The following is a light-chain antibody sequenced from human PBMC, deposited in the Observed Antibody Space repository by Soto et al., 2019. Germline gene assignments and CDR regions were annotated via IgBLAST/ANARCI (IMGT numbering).Light chain of an antibody. J-gene: IGLJ1*01. CDR3: VSFAGGTYV. Sequence: QSVPTHPPSASGTPGQQVTISRTRTSSDVGPYIFVSWYPQHPGKGLKLMVYDGNGRPPGDPDRFFGSKSGNTASLTVSGLQAEDEADYYCVSFAGGTYVFGTGTKVTVL. CDR1: SSDVGPYIF. V-gene: IGLV2-8*01. CDR2: DGN.